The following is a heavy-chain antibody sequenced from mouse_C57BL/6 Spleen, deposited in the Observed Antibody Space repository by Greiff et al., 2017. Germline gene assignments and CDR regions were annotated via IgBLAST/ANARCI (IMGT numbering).Heavy chain of an antibody. CDR3: AREGGEGYAMDY. J-gene: IGHJ4*01. CDR1: GYTFTSYW. Sequence: QVQLQQPGAELVRPGSSVKLSCKASGYTFTSYWMHWVKQRPIQGLEWIGNIDPSDSETHYNQKFKDKATLTVDKSSSTAYMQLSSLTSEDSAVYYCAREGGEGYAMDYWGQGTSVTVSS. V-gene: IGHV1-52*01. CDR2: IDPSDSET.